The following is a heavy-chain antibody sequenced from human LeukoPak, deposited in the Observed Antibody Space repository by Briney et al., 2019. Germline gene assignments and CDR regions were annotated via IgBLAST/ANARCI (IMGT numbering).Heavy chain of an antibody. D-gene: IGHD3-9*01. CDR3: ATGRSIRYFDY. V-gene: IGHV4-59*08. Sequence: SETLSLTCTVSGVSIFSYYWNWIRQPPGQGLEWIGYSHYSGTTNYNPSLKSRISISIDTSKSQFSLKLTSATAADTAIYYCATGRSIRYFDYWGQGTLLSVSS. CDR1: GVSIFSYY. CDR2: SHYSGTT. J-gene: IGHJ4*02.